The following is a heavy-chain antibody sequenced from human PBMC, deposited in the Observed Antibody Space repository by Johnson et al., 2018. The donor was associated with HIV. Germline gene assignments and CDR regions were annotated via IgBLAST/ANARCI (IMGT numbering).Heavy chain of an antibody. D-gene: IGHD5-18*01. CDR1: GFTFSSSW. V-gene: IGHV3-7*01. CDR3: ARDCSYGSNDAFDI. CDR2: LKQDGSQK. Sequence: MQLVESGGGLVQPGGSLRLSCAASGFTFSSSWMNWVRQAPGKGLEWVAKLKQDGSQKYYVDSVKGRFTIARDNANTSLYLQMNSLRTEDTAVYYCARDCSYGSNDAFDIWGQGTMVTVS. J-gene: IGHJ3*02.